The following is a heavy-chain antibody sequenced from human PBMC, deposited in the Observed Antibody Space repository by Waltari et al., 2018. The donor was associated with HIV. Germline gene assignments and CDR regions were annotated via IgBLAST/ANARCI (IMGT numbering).Heavy chain of an antibody. CDR1: GFSVSSGGAA. CDR3: AHRQRYCSGSGCSPVEGFDY. D-gene: IGHD1-26*01. V-gene: IGHV2-5*02. J-gene: IGHJ4*02. CDR2: IYWDDDK. Sequence: QITLNESGPTLVKPTQTLTLTCTFSGFSVSSGGAAVGWIRQPPGKALEWLALIYWDDDKRYNPSLETKLTITKDTSKNQVGLTLTNMDPVDTATYYCAHRQRYCSGSGCSPVEGFDYWGPGTLVTVSS.